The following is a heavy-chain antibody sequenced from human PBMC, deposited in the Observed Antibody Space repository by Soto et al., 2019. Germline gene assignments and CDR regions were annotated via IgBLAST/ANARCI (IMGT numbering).Heavy chain of an antibody. V-gene: IGHV4-39*01. CDR3: ARQRNSVVTQAYFDV. J-gene: IGHJ4*02. D-gene: IGHD2-21*02. CDR2: IYYSGST. CDR1: GDSISSRSYY. Sequence: SETLSLTCTVTGDSISSRSYYWGWIRQPPGKGLEWIGSIYYSGSTYNNPSLRSRVSMSIETSKDQFSLKLKSVTAADTALYFCARQRNSVVTQAYFDVWGQGSMATVYS.